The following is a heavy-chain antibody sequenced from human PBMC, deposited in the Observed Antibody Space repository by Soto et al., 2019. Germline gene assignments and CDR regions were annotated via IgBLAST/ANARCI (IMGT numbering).Heavy chain of an antibody. CDR1: GYIFTIFG. CDR2: ISAYNGDT. J-gene: IGHJ4*02. D-gene: IGHD2-2*02. Sequence: QVQLVQSGAEVKKPEASVKVSCKTSGYIFTIFGISWVRQAPGQGLEWMGWISAYNGDTKYAQKFQGRVTMTTDTLTSTAYMELTSLRSDDTAEYYCARGGQYRYFDYWGQGTLVTVSS. V-gene: IGHV1-18*01. CDR3: ARGGQYRYFDY.